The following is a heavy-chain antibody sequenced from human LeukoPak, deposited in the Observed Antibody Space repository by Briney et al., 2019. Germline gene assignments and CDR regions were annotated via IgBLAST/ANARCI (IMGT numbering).Heavy chain of an antibody. CDR1: GGSISSYY. CDR3: ARAFPGKAVPAANYWYFDL. Sequence: SETLSLTCTVSGGSISSYYWSWIRQPAGKGLEWIGRIYTSGSTNYNPSLKSRVTMSVDTSKNQFSLKLSSVTAADTAVYYCARAFPGKAVPAANYWYFDLWGRGTLVTVSS. D-gene: IGHD2-2*01. CDR2: IYTSGST. V-gene: IGHV4-4*07. J-gene: IGHJ2*01.